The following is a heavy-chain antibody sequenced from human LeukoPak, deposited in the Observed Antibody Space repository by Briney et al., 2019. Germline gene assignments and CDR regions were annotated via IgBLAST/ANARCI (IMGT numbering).Heavy chain of an antibody. V-gene: IGHV4-59*01. CDR1: GGSISSYY. CDR3: ARGRDGYNYLFDY. Sequence: SETLSLTCTVSGGSISSYYWSWIRQPPGKGLEWIGYIYYSGSTYYNPSLKSRVTVSADTSKNQFSLKLSSVTAADTAVYYCARGRDGYNYLFDYWGQGTLVTVSS. D-gene: IGHD5-24*01. CDR2: IYYSGST. J-gene: IGHJ4*02.